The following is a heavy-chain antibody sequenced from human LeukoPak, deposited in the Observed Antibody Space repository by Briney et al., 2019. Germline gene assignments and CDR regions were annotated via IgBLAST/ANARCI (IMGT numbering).Heavy chain of an antibody. D-gene: IGHD3-22*01. CDR3: AKKGSITMIVVVDYYFDY. CDR1: GFTFSDYY. V-gene: IGHV3-23*01. Sequence: GGSLRLSCAASGFTFSDYYMSWVRQAPGKGLEWVSAISGSGGSTYYADSVKGRFTISRDNSKNTLYLQMNSLRAEDTAVYYCAKKGSITMIVVVDYYFDYWGQGTLVTVSS. J-gene: IGHJ4*02. CDR2: ISGSGGST.